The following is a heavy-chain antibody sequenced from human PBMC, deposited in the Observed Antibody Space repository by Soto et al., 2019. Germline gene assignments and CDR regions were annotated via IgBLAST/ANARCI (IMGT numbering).Heavy chain of an antibody. CDR2: IYPGDSDT. D-gene: IGHD6-19*01. J-gene: IGHJ6*02. CDR1: GYSFTSYW. Sequence: GESLKISCKGSGYSFTSYWIGWVRQMPGKGLEWMGIIYPGDSDTRYSPSFQGQVTIAADKSISTAYLQWSSLKASDTAMYYCARHEFRPVAPRIDYYYGMDVWGQGTTVTVSS. CDR3: ARHEFRPVAPRIDYYYGMDV. V-gene: IGHV5-51*01.